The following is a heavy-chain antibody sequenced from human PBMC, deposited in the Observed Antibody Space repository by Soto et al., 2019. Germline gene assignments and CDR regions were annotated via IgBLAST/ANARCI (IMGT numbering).Heavy chain of an antibody. CDR3: AKNLRTTISDYGMDV. CDR2: ISYDETNE. V-gene: IGHV3-30*18. Sequence: QVQLVESGGGLVQPGGSLRLTCVASGFTFGSHGMHWVRQAPGKGLEWVAVISYDETNEHYVDSVKGRFTISRDNSKSILYLKTNSLRPEDTDVYKCAKNLRTTISDYGMDVWGQGTTVTVSS. CDR1: GFTFGSHG. J-gene: IGHJ6*02.